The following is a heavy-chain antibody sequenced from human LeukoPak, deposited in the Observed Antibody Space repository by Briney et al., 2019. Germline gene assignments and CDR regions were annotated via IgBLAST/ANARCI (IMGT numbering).Heavy chain of an antibody. V-gene: IGHV3-49*03. CDR3: SRDEGSGWYSTGTLPFDY. CDR1: GFTFGDYA. CDR2: IRGEAYGGTT. Sequence: PGGSLRLSCTASGFTFGDYAMSWFRQAPGKGLEWVGFIRGEAYGGTTEYAASVKGRFTISRDKSKSIAYLQMNSLKTEDTAVYYCSRDEGSGWYSTGTLPFDYWGQGTLVTVSS. J-gene: IGHJ4*02. D-gene: IGHD6-19*01.